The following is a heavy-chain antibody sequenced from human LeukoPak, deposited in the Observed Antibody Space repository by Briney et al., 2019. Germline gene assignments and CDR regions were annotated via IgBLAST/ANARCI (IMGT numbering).Heavy chain of an antibody. V-gene: IGHV1-2*04. J-gene: IGHJ4*02. CDR1: GYTFTGYY. D-gene: IGHD2-2*01. CDR2: INPNSGGT. Sequence: ASVTVSCTASGYTFTGYYMHWVRQAPGQGLEWMGWINPNSGGTNYAQKFQGWVTMTKDTSISTAYMELSRLRSDDTAVYYCARGTLRAGSGTRYYFDYWGQGTLVTVSS. CDR3: ARGTLRAGSGTRYYFDY.